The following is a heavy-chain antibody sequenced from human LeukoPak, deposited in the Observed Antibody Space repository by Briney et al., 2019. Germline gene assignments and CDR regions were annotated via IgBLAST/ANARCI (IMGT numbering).Heavy chain of an antibody. Sequence: PGGSLRLSCAASGFTFRDSAMYWVLQAPGKGLEYVSVISTDGSRIYYADSVKGRFTISRDNSKNTLYLQMGSLRAEDMAVYYCTRGLAISTSGWYDTFDYWGQGALVTVSS. CDR3: TRGLAISTSGWYDTFDY. D-gene: IGHD6-19*01. CDR2: ISTDGSRI. J-gene: IGHJ4*02. CDR1: GFTFRDSA. V-gene: IGHV3-64*02.